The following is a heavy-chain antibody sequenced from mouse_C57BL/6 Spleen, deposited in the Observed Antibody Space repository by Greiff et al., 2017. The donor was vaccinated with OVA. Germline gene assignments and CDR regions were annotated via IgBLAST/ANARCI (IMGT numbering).Heavy chain of an antibody. CDR1: GYTFTSYD. D-gene: IGHD2-14*01. J-gene: IGHJ4*01. CDR3: ARKAGGMYGYDDGPYAMGY. V-gene: IGHV1-85*01. CDR2: ISPRAGST. Sequence: QVQLQQSGPELVKPGASVKLSCKASGYTFTSYDINWVKQRPGQGLEWIGWISPRAGSTKYNEKFKGKATLTVVQYSSTAYMELHSLTSEDSAVYFGARKAGGMYGYDDGPYAMGYWGQGTSVTVSS.